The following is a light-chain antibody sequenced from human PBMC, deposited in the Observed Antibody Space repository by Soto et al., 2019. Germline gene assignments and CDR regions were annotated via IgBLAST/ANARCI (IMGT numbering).Light chain of an antibody. V-gene: IGKV3-11*01. CDR3: QQRNIGLT. CDR1: QSVSSY. CDR2: DAS. J-gene: IGKJ3*01. Sequence: EIVLTQSPATLSLSPGERATLSCRASQSVSSYLAWYQQKPGQAPRLLIYDASNRASGIPARFSGSGSETDFTLTISSLEPEDFAVHYCQQRNIGLTFGPGTKVDLK.